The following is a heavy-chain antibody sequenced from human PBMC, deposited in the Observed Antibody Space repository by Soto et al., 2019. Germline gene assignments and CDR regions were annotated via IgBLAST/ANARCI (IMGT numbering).Heavy chain of an antibody. V-gene: IGHV3-66*01. CDR3: ARDPSSGWFRFDY. Sequence: GGSLRLSCAASGFTFSSYSMNWVRQAPGKGLEWVSVIYSGGSTYFADSVKGRFTLSRDDSKNILYLQMNSLRAEDTAVYYCARDPSSGWFRFDYWGQGTLVTVSS. CDR2: IYSGGST. CDR1: GFTFSSYS. J-gene: IGHJ4*02. D-gene: IGHD6-19*01.